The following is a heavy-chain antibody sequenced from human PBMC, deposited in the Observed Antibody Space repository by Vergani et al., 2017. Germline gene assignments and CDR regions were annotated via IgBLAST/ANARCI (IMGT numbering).Heavy chain of an antibody. Sequence: EVQLLESGGGLVQPGGSLRLSCAASGFTFSSFAMSWVRQAPGKGLEWVSSIGVSGGGTFYADSLKGRFTFSRDNSKNTLYLRMNSLRAEDTAIYYCAKSGRLGSGWPNPFDYWGQGTLVTVSS. V-gene: IGHV3-23*01. CDR2: IGVSGGGT. D-gene: IGHD6-19*01. CDR3: AKSGRLGSGWPNPFDY. J-gene: IGHJ4*02. CDR1: GFTFSSFA.